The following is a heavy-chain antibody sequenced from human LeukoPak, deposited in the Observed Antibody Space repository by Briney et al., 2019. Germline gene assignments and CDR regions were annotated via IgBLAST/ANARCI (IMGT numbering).Heavy chain of an antibody. Sequence: GGSLRLSCAASGFTLSSYAMSWVRQGPGKGLEWVSAISVSGNTYHADSVKGRFTISRDSSKNTLYLQMNSLRAEDTAVYYCAKDLGYGITMVRGVYGYWGQGTLVTVSS. CDR3: AKDLGYGITMVRGVYGY. D-gene: IGHD3-10*01. CDR1: GFTLSSYA. CDR2: ISVSGNT. V-gene: IGHV3-23*01. J-gene: IGHJ4*02.